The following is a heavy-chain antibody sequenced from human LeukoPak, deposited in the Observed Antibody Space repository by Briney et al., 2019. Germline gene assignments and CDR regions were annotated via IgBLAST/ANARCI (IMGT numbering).Heavy chain of an antibody. CDR2: IKPDGSEK. CDR1: GFTFSNYW. D-gene: IGHD1-26*01. J-gene: IGHJ4*02. V-gene: IGHV3-7*02. CDR3: ASGRYYNY. Sequence: HPGGSLRLSCAASGFTFSNYWMSWVRQAPGKGLEWVANIKPDGSEKNYVDSVKGRFTISRDNAKNSLFLQMNSLRAEDTAVYYCASGRYYNYWGQGALVTVSS.